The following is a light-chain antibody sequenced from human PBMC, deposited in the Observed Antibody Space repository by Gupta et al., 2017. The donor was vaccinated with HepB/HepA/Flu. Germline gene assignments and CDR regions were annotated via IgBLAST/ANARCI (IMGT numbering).Light chain of an antibody. Sequence: DTPKSPSPSPLSASVGDRVTITCRASEGVGDWVAWYQQKPGNAPKLLIYKATTLENGVPARFSGSGSGTEFTLTISSLQPDDFVIYYCQQYDTSPLTFGGGTKVDFK. CDR2: KAT. V-gene: IGKV1-5*03. J-gene: IGKJ4*01. CDR1: EGVGDW. CDR3: QQYDTSPLT.